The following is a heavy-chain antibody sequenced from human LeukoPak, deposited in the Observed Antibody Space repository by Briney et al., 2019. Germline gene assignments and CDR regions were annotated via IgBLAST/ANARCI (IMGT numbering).Heavy chain of an antibody. CDR1: GFTFSNYA. Sequence: GGSLRLSCAASGFTFSNYALNWVRQAPGKGLEWVSVISGRGGTTYYADSVKGRFTISRDNAKNSLFLQVNSLTAEDTAVYYCARGPSGNFDYWGQGTLVTVSS. J-gene: IGHJ4*02. V-gene: IGHV3-23*01. D-gene: IGHD2-15*01. CDR3: ARGPSGNFDY. CDR2: ISGRGGTT.